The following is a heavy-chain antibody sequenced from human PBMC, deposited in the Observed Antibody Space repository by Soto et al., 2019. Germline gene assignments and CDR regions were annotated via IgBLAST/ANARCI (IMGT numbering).Heavy chain of an antibody. J-gene: IGHJ6*02. Sequence: PGGSLRLSCAASGFTFSLFAMHWVRRAPGKGLEWVAAISFDGHNTFYTESVKGRFTFSRDDSKNTLYLQINSLKGEDTAVYFCAKGVSLYDFWTDGLDVWGQGTTVTVSS. V-gene: IGHV3-30*04. D-gene: IGHD3-3*01. CDR2: ISFDGHNT. CDR1: GFTFSLFA. CDR3: AKGVSLYDFWTDGLDV.